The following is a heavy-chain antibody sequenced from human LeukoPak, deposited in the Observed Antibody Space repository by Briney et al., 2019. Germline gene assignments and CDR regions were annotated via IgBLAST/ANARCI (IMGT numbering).Heavy chain of an antibody. CDR3: ARERYDFWSGYYTDFYYYGMDV. CDR1: GFTFSSYG. D-gene: IGHD3-3*01. V-gene: IGHV3-33*01. J-gene: IGHJ6*02. Sequence: GGSLRLSCAASGFTFSSYGMHWVRQAPGKGLEWVAVIWYDGSNKYYADSVKGRFTISRDNAKNSLYLQMNSLRAEDTAVYYCARERYDFWSGYYTDFYYYGMDVWGQGTTVTVSS. CDR2: IWYDGSNK.